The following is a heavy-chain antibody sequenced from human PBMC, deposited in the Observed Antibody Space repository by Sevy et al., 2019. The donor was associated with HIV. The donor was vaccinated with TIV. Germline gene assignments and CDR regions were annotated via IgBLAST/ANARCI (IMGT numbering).Heavy chain of an antibody. D-gene: IGHD6-19*01. CDR3: ASFGYSSGRYRFYYYGMDV. CDR2: IKQDGSEK. V-gene: IGHV3-7*01. CDR1: GFTFSSYW. Sequence: GGSLRLSCAASGFTFSSYWMSWVRQAPGKGLEWVANIKQDGSEKYYVDSVKGRFTISRDNAKNSLYLQMNSLRAEDTAVYYCASFGYSSGRYRFYYYGMDVWGQGTTVTVSS. J-gene: IGHJ6*02.